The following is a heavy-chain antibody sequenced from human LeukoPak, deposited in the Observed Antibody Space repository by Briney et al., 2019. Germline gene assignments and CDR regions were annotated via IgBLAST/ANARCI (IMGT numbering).Heavy chain of an antibody. J-gene: IGHJ4*02. D-gene: IGHD2-15*01. Sequence: PSETLSLTCAVSSGSISSSNWWSWVRQPPGKGLEWIGEVYHSGGTNYNPSLKSRVTISVDKSKNQFSLNLSSVTAADTAVYHCARRGCSGGICPFDYWGQGTLVTVSS. V-gene: IGHV4-4*02. CDR1: SGSISSSNW. CDR3: ARRGCSGGICPFDY. CDR2: VYHSGGT.